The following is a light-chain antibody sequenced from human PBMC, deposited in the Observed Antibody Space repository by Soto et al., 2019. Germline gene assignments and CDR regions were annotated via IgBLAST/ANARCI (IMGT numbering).Light chain of an antibody. J-gene: IGKJ4*01. CDR2: GAS. V-gene: IGKV3-15*01. Sequence: EVVMTQSPATVSVFPGEGVTLSCRASQTISTDLAWYQQKPGQAPRLLIYGASTRATGVPDRFSGGGSGTEFTLTISSLQSEVFAFYYCQQNNKWPPVTFGGGTKVEI. CDR1: QTISTD. CDR3: QQNNKWPPVT.